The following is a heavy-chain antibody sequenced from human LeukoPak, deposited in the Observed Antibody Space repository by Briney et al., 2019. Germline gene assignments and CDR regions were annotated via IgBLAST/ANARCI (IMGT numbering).Heavy chain of an antibody. D-gene: IGHD3-3*01. CDR2: ISGSGGST. Sequence: GGTLTLSCAASGFTFSSYAMSWVRQAPGKGLEWVSAISGSGGSTYYADSVKGRFTISRDNSKNTLYLQMNSLRAEDTAVYYCAKDAPIFGVVSGLCYFDYWGQGTLVTVSS. CDR1: GFTFSSYA. CDR3: AKDAPIFGVVSGLCYFDY. V-gene: IGHV3-23*01. J-gene: IGHJ4*02.